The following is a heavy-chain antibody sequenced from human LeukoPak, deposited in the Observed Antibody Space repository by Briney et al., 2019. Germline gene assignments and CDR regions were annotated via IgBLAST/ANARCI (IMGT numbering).Heavy chain of an antibody. J-gene: IGHJ3*02. V-gene: IGHV3-11*04. D-gene: IGHD1-26*01. CDR2: ISSSSSTI. CDR3: ACWRIVGAIDAFDI. CDR1: GFTFSDYY. Sequence: PGGSLRLSCAASGFTFSDYYMSWVRQAPGKGLEWVSYISSSSSTIYYADSVKGRFTISRVNAKNSLYLQMNSLRAEDTAVYYCACWRIVGAIDAFDIWGQGTMVTVSS.